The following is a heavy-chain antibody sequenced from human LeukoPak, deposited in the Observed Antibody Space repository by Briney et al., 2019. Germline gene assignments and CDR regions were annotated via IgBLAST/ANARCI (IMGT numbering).Heavy chain of an antibody. CDR1: GFTFSSYW. CDR2: INQDGSEK. J-gene: IGHJ4*02. CDR3: AGASAPYSAYDDY. D-gene: IGHD5-12*01. Sequence: PGGSLRLSCAASGFTFSSYWMSWVRQAPGKGLEWVANINQDGSEKYYVDSVKGRFTISRDNAKNSLYLQMNSLRAEDTAVYYCAGASAPYSAYDDYWGQGTLVTVSS. V-gene: IGHV3-7*01.